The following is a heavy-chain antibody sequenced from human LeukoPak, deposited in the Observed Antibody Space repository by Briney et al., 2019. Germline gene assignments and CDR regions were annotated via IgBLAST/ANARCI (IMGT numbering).Heavy chain of an antibody. J-gene: IGHJ4*02. CDR2: MESNPAGGRV. D-gene: IGHD2/OR15-2a*01. Sequence: SGGSLRLSCAASRFTFVNAWMTWVRQAPGKGLEWVGRMESNPAGGRVDYAAPVKGRFTISRDDSRSTLYLQLNNLGAEDIAVYYCTTLAFDVHYWGRGTLITVSS. V-gene: IGHV3-15*04. CDR1: RFTFVNAW. CDR3: TTLAFDVHY.